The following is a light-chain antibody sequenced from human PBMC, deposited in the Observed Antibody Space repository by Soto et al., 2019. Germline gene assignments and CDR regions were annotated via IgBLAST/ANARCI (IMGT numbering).Light chain of an antibody. CDR3: QTWGTGIRV. J-gene: IGLJ3*02. V-gene: IGLV4-69*01. CDR2: VNSDGSH. Sequence: QSVLTQSPSASASLGASVKLTCTLSSGHSRYAIAWHQQQPEKGPRYLMKVNSDGSHNKGDGIPDRFSGSSSGAERYLTISSLQSEDEADYYYQTWGTGIRVFGGGTKLTV. CDR1: SGHSRYA.